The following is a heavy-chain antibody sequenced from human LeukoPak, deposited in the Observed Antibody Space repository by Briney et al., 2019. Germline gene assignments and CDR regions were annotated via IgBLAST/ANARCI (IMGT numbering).Heavy chain of an antibody. Sequence: GGSLRLSCVASGLIFSSYSMGWVRQGPGKGLEWVSLIDSGGSTTYFADSVKGRFTMSRDNFKNTLYLRMYRLRAEDTAVYYCVKGSSTTTRHFDPWGQGTPVTVSS. CDR3: VKGSSTTTRHFDP. D-gene: IGHD1-1*01. J-gene: IGHJ5*02. V-gene: IGHV3-23*03. CDR2: IDSGGSTT. CDR1: GLIFSSYS.